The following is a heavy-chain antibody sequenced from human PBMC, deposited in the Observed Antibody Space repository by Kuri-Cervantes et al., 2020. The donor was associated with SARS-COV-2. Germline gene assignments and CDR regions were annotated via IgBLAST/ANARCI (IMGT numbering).Heavy chain of an antibody. CDR1: GYSFTSYS. Sequence: ASVKVSCKASGYSFTSYSVTWVRQAPGQGLEWMGWISTSIGKTNYAEKFQGRVTMTADTSTTTAYMELSSLRSEDTAVYYCARDAYCGGDCYSGFSYWGQGTLVTVSS. J-gene: IGHJ4*02. CDR2: ISTSIGKT. D-gene: IGHD2-21*02. CDR3: ARDAYCGGDCYSGFSY. V-gene: IGHV1-18*01.